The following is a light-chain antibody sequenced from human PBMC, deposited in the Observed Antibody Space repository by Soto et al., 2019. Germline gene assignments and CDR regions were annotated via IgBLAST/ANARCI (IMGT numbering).Light chain of an antibody. Sequence: QLVLTQSSSASASLGSSVKLTCTLSSGHSSHIIAWHQQQPGKAPRYLMRLEGSGSYNKGSGVPDRFSGSSSGADRYLTVSNLHSEDEADYYCETWDSNIHVFGGGTKVTVL. J-gene: IGLJ3*02. CDR3: ETWDSNIHV. V-gene: IGLV4-60*03. CDR2: LEGSGSY. CDR1: SGHSSHI.